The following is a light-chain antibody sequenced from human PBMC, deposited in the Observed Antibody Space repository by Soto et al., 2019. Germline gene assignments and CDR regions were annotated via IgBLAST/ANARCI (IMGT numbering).Light chain of an antibody. CDR2: AAS. CDR1: QDIGNF. J-gene: IGKJ1*01. CDR3: QRYNSAPWT. Sequence: DIQMTQSPSSLSASVGDRVTITCRASQDIGNFLAWYQQKPGKVPKLLIYAASTLQSGVPSRFRGGGSGKDFALTISSLQPEDVAAYYCQRYNSAPWTFGQGTKVEIK. V-gene: IGKV1-27*01.